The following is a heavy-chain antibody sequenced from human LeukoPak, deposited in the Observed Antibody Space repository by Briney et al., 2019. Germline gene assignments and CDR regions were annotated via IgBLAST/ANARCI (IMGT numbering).Heavy chain of an antibody. CDR1: VGTFSSYA. Sequence: ASVTVSCKASVGTFSSYAISWLRQAPRQGLEWMGRIITIYGTANYAQKFQGRVTITTDESTSTAYMELSSLRSEDTAVYYCKRGPEEYSSSWYNYFYYYTDVWGKGPTVTLSS. CDR3: KRGPEEYSSSWYNYFYYYTDV. V-gene: IGHV1-69*05. D-gene: IGHD6-13*01. CDR2: IITIYGTA. J-gene: IGHJ6*03.